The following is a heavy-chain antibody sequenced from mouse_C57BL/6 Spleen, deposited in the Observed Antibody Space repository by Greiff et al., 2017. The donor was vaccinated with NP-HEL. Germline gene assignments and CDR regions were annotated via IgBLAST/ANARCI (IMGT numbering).Heavy chain of an antibody. CDR1: GYTFTSYW. Sequence: EVQLQQSGTVMARPGASVKMSCTTSGYTFTSYWMHWVKQGPGQGLERIGAIYPRNSDTSYNQKFKGKAKLTAVTSASTDYMKLSSLTNEDSAVYTCTSQITTVGEVNYWGQGTTLTVSS. CDR3: TSQITTVGEVNY. D-gene: IGHD1-1*01. V-gene: IGHV1-5*01. CDR2: IYPRNSDT. J-gene: IGHJ2*01.